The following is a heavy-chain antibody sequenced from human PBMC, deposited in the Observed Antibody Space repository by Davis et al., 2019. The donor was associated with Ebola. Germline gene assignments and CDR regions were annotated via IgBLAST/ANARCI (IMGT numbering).Heavy chain of an antibody. J-gene: IGHJ6*02. D-gene: IGHD4-17*01. Sequence: PGGSLRLSCAASGFTFDDYAMHWVRQAPGKGLEWVSGISWNSGSIGYADSVKGRFTISRDNAKNSLYLQMNSLRAEDTAVYYCAKEAVTTDYYYYGMDVWGQGTTVTVSS. CDR1: GFTFDDYA. V-gene: IGHV3-9*01. CDR3: AKEAVTTDYYYYGMDV. CDR2: ISWNSGSI.